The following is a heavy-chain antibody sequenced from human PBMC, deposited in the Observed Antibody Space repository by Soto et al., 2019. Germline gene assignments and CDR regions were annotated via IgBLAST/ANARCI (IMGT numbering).Heavy chain of an antibody. CDR1: GFTFNNYE. V-gene: IGHV3-48*03. CDR2: ISSSGSTI. D-gene: IGHD6-19*01. CDR3: ATDIPVSIWGY. Sequence: EVQLVESGGGLVQPGGSLRLSCAASGFTFNNYEMNWVRQAPGKGLEWVSYISSSGSTIYYADSVKGRFTISRDNAKNSLCLQMNSLRAEDTAVYYCATDIPVSIWGYWGHVTLVSVSS. J-gene: IGHJ4*01.